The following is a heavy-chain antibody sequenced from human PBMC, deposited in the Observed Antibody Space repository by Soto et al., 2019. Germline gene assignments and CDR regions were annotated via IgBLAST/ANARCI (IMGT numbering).Heavy chain of an antibody. CDR1: GYVFTSYG. Sequence: QVQLVQSGAEVKNPGASVKVSCKTSGYVFTSYGIAWARQAPGQGLEWMGWINTYNGNTNYAQNLQGRVTLATDTSTSTAYMELRSLRSNATAIYYCVLVDVYVTPNPQDVWGQGTTVNVSS. J-gene: IGHJ6*02. D-gene: IGHD3-16*01. CDR2: INTYNGNT. V-gene: IGHV1-18*01. CDR3: VLVDVYVTPNPQDV.